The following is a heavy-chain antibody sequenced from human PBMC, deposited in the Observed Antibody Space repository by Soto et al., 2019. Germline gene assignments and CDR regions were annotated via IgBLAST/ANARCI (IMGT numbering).Heavy chain of an antibody. CDR3: VWQAKYTSSFT. V-gene: IGHV3-15*07. Sequence: PGGSLRLSCVVSGIPFIDAWMNWVRQAPGKGLEWVGRIKSKGGGKTRDYAAPVKGRFTISRDDSKNTLYLEMNNLDVEDTAVYFCVWQAKYTSSFTWGQGT. D-gene: IGHD6-13*01. J-gene: IGHJ4*02. CDR2: IKSKGGGKTR. CDR1: GIPFIDAW.